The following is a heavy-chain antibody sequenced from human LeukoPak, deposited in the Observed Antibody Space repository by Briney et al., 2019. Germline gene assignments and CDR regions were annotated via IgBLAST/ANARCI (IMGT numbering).Heavy chain of an antibody. CDR2: IYYSGST. V-gene: IGHV4-39*01. CDR3: ARVMLYYFDY. Sequence: SETLSLTCTVSGGSISSSSYYWGWIRQPPGKGLEWIGSIYYSGSTYYNPSLKSRVTISVDTSKNQSSLKLSSVTAADTAVYYCARVMLYYFDYWGQGTLVTVSS. J-gene: IGHJ4*02. D-gene: IGHD2-21*01. CDR1: GGSISSSSYY.